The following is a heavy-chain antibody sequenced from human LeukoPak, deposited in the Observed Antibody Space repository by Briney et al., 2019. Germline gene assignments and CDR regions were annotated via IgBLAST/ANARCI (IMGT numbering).Heavy chain of an antibody. D-gene: IGHD2-15*01. Sequence: ASVKVSCKASGYTFTSYDINWVRHATGQGLEWMGWMNPNSGNTGYAQKFHGRVTMTRNSSITTAYMELSSLRSEDTAVYYCARRHGRCSDGSCYYPDYWGQRTLVTVSS. CDR1: GYTFTSYD. CDR3: ARRHGRCSDGSCYYPDY. CDR2: MNPNSGNT. V-gene: IGHV1-8*01. J-gene: IGHJ4*02.